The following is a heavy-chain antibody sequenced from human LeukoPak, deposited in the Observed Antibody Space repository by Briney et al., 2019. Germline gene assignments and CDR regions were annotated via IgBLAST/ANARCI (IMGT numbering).Heavy chain of an antibody. CDR3: ARHQFHSRAYYFDY. Sequence: PSETLSLTCTVSVGSISSSTYYWGWIRQPPGKGLEWIGTIYYSGSTYFNPSLKSRVTISVDTSKNQFSLKLTSVTAADTAVYYGARHQFHSRAYYFDYWGQGTLVTVSS. CDR1: VGSISSSTYY. CDR2: IYYSGST. D-gene: IGHD6-13*01. V-gene: IGHV4-39*01. J-gene: IGHJ4*02.